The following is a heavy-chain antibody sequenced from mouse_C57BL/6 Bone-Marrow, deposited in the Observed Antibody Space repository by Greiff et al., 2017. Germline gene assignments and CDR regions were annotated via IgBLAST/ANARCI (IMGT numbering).Heavy chain of an antibody. V-gene: IGHV5-9*01. Sequence: EVQVVESGGGLVKPGGSLKLSCAASGFTFSSYTMSWVRQTPETRLEWVATISGGGGNTYYPDSVKGRFTISRDNAENTLYLQMSSLRSEDTALYYCARHPFYDGYFYYFDYWGQGTTLTVSS. CDR2: ISGGGGNT. D-gene: IGHD2-3*01. CDR3: ARHPFYDGYFYYFDY. CDR1: GFTFSSYT. J-gene: IGHJ2*01.